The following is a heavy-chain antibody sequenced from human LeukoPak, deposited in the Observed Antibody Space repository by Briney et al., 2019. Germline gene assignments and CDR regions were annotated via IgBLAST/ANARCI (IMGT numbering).Heavy chain of an antibody. CDR3: RKDASRAYDPSFTY. V-gene: IGHV3-30*18. J-gene: IGHJ4*02. CDR1: GFTFSSYG. D-gene: IGHD5-12*01. CDR2: ISYDGSNK. Sequence: QSGGSLRLSCAASGFTFSSYGMHWVRQAPGKGLEWVAVISYDGSNKYYADSVKGRFTISRDNSKNTLYLQMNSLRAEDTAVYSCRKDASRAYDPSFTYWAKGTLVTVSS.